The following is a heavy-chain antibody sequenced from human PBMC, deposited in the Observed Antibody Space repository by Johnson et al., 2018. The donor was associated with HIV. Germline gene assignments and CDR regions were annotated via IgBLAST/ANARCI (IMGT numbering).Heavy chain of an antibody. CDR2: ISYDGSNK. D-gene: IGHD3-22*01. V-gene: IGHV3-30*04. CDR1: GFTFSSYA. CDR3: AKPYYDGSGLDDAFDI. J-gene: IGHJ3*02. Sequence: QVQVVESGGGVVQPGRSLRLSCAASGFTFSSYAMHWVRQAPGKGLEWVAVISYDGSNKYYADSVKGRFTISRDNSKNTLYLQMNSLRAEDTAVYYCAKPYYDGSGLDDAFDIWGQGTMVTVSS.